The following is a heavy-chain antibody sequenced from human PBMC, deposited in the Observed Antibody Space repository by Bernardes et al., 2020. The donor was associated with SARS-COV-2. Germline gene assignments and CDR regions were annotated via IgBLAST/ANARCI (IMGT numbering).Heavy chain of an antibody. CDR2: IKKDGSEK. Sequence: GGSLRLSCVASGFTFSSYWMSWVRQAPGKGLEWVASIKKDGSEKYYVDSVRGRFSISRDNAKNSLYLQMNSLRAEDTAVYYCARARYCTYTSCEVGQFDYWGQGTLVTASS. J-gene: IGHJ4*02. D-gene: IGHD2-2*01. CDR1: GFTFSSYW. V-gene: IGHV3-7*04. CDR3: ARARYCTYTSCEVGQFDY.